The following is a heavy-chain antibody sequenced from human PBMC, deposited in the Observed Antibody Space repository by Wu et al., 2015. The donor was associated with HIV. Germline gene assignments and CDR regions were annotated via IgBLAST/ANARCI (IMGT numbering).Heavy chain of an antibody. CDR3: TTPGGYSSYVVLND. CDR2: IDPSDGRT. J-gene: IGHJ4*02. Sequence: VQSRTEVKKPGASVRISCRAFGYTFASHGINWVRQAPGQGLEWMGIIDPSDGRTTYAQKFQGRVTMTRDTSTSTVYMELSSLRSDDTAVYYCTTPGGYSSYVVLNDWGQGTLVTVSS. V-gene: IGHV1-46*01. D-gene: IGHD5-12*01. CDR1: GYTFASHG.